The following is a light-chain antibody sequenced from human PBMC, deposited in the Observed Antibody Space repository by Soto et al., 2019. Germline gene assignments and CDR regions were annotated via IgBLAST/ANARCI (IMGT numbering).Light chain of an antibody. CDR2: DNT. CDR3: QSFDYRLSASYV. J-gene: IGLJ1*01. Sequence: QSLLTQPPSVSGAPGQRVTISCTGSSSNIGGGYDVYWYQHLPGRAPKLLIYDNTNRPSGVPDRFSASKSGTSASLAITGLQPEDEADYYCQSFDYRLSASYVFGSGTKLTVL. V-gene: IGLV1-40*01. CDR1: SSNIGGGYD.